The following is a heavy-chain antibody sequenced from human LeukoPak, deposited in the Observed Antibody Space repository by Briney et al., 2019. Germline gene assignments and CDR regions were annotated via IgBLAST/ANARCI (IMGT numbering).Heavy chain of an antibody. V-gene: IGHV3-23*01. J-gene: IGHJ2*01. D-gene: IGHD3-22*01. CDR2: ISGSGGST. Sequence: GGSLRLSCAASGFTFSSYWMHWVRQAPGKGLEWVSAISGSGGSTYYADSVKGRFTISRDNSKNTLYLQMNSLRAEDTAVYYCAKGANDYYDSSGYYYNYWYFDLWGRGTLVTVSS. CDR3: AKGANDYYDSSGYYYNYWYFDL. CDR1: GFTFSSYW.